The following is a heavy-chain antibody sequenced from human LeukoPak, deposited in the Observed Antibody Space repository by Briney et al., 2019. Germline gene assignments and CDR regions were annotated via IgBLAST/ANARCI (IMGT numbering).Heavy chain of an antibody. CDR2: IRYDGSNK. CDR3: ARAGHCTNGICYTPDFDY. V-gene: IGHV3-30*02. CDR1: GFTFSSYG. Sequence: GGSLRLSCAASGFTFSSYGMHWVRQAPGKGLEWVAFIRYDGSNKYYADSVKGRFTISRDNSKNTLYLQMNSLRAEDTALYYCARAGHCTNGICYTPDFDYWGQGTLVTVSS. J-gene: IGHJ4*02. D-gene: IGHD2-8*01.